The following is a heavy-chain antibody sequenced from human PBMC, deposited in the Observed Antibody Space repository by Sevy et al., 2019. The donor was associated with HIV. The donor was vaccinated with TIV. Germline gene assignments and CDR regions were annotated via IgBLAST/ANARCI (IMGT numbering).Heavy chain of an antibody. D-gene: IGHD2-15*01. Sequence: GGSLRLSCVVSGFDIRSNYMSWVRQAPGKGLEWVSHIYAGGTAYYADSVKGRFTFSRDDSKNTVSLQMRSLRVEDSAVYYCADEYGSRGSCVFDYWGQGIQVTVSS. J-gene: IGHJ5*01. CDR2: IYAGGTA. CDR3: ADEYGSRGSCVFDY. V-gene: IGHV3-53*01. CDR1: GFDIRSNY.